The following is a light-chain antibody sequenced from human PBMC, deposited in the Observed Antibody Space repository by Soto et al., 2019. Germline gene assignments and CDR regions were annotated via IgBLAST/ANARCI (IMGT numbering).Light chain of an antibody. CDR1: SSDVGSYNL. CDR3: CSYAGSSSYVV. V-gene: IGLV2-23*01. Sequence: QSVLTQPASVSGSPGQSITLSCTGTSSDVGSYNLVSWYQLHPGKAPKLMIYEGTKRPSGVSNRFSGSKSGSTASLTISGLQAEDEDDYYCCSYAGSSSYVVFGGGTKLTVL. J-gene: IGLJ2*01. CDR2: EGT.